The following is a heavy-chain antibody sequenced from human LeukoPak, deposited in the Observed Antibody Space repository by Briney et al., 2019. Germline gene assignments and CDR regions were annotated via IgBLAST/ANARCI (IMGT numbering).Heavy chain of an antibody. D-gene: IGHD3-22*01. CDR2: ISYTGNT. Sequence: PSETLSLTCSVSTGSISTSLFYWGWIRQPPGKGLEWIGRISYTGNTYYTPSLKSRVTISVDTSNNLFSLRLSSVTAGDTAVYYCARLTHSYYVDSSAYYPYYYMDVWGKGTTVTVSS. J-gene: IGHJ6*03. CDR1: TGSISTSLFY. CDR3: ARLTHSYYVDSSAYYPYYYMDV. V-gene: IGHV4-39*02.